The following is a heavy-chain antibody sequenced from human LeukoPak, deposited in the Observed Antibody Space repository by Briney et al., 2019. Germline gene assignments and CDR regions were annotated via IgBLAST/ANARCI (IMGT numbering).Heavy chain of an antibody. J-gene: IGHJ5*02. V-gene: IGHV3-9*01. CDR1: GFTFDDYA. CDR2: ISWNSGSI. CDR3: AKDPYQLLYGSWFDP. Sequence: GRSLRLSCAASGFTFDDYAMHWVRQAPGKGLEWVSGISWNSGSIGYADSVKGRFTISRDNAKNSLYLQMNSLRAEDTALYYCAKDPYQLLYGSWFDPWGQGTLVTVSS. D-gene: IGHD2-2*02.